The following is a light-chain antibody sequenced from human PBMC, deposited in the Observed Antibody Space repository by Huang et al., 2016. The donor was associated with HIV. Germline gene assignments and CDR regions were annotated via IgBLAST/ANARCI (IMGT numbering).Light chain of an antibody. CDR1: DNLANS. J-gene: IGKJ2*01. CDR3: QQSHSIPHT. CDR2: GAS. V-gene: IGKV1-39*01. Sequence: DIQLTQSPSSLSASVWDRVTITCRTSDNLANSLNWYQQKSGAVPVLLIYGASNLQTGVSSRFSGGGSGTDFTLTITNLRPEDFATYYCQQSHSIPHTFGQGTRLE.